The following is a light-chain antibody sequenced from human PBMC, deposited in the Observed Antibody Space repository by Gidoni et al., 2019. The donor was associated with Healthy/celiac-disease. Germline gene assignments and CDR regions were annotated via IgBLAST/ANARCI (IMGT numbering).Light chain of an antibody. Sequence: ESVLTQSPAPLSLSPGERATLSCGASQSVSGSYLAWYQQKPGLAPRLLIYDASSRATGIPDRFSGSGSGTDFTLTISRLEPEDFAVYYCQQYGSSPWTFGQGPKVEIK. CDR1: QSVSGSY. J-gene: IGKJ1*01. V-gene: IGKV3D-20*01. CDR3: QQYGSSPWT. CDR2: DAS.